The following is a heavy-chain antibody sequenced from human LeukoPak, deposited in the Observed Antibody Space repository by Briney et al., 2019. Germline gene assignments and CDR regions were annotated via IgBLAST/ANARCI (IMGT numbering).Heavy chain of an antibody. CDR2: IYYSGTT. V-gene: IGHV4-59*01. Sequence: PSETLSLTCTVSGGSISNYYWNWIRQPPGKGLELIGYIYYSGTTNYNPSLKSRVSMSVDTSKNQFSLKLSSVTAADTAVYYCARDKRGRGSYSYYYYMDVWGKGTTVTISS. CDR1: GGSISNYY. D-gene: IGHD1-26*01. J-gene: IGHJ6*03. CDR3: ARDKRGRGSYSYYYYMDV.